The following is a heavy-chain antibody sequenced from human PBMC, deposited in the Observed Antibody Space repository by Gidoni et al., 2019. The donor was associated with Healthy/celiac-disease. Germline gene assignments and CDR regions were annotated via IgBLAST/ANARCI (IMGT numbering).Heavy chain of an antibody. V-gene: IGHV3-13*01. D-gene: IGHD3-10*01. CDR1: GFTFSSSD. CDR3: ARGRHKRLTMVRGGGMKYYYGMDV. J-gene: IGHJ6*02. CDR2: IGTAGDT. Sequence: EVQLVEYGGGLVQPGGSLRLSCAASGFTFSSSDMHWVRQATGQGLEWVSAIGTAGDTYYPGSVKGRFTISRDNAKNSLYLQMNSLRAGDTAVYYCARGRHKRLTMVRGGGMKYYYGMDVWGQGTTVTVSS.